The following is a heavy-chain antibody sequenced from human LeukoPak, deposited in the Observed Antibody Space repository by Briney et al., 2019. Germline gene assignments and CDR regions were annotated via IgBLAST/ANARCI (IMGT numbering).Heavy chain of an antibody. CDR3: ARSDYYGLGGYNWFFDL. V-gene: IGHV4-59*01. Sequence: SETLSLTCSVSGGYIGKFYWSWIRQSPGMGLEWIGYAYYSGTTRYNRSFRGRVSMSADDSRNLFSLRLRSVTAADTAVYYCARSDYYGLGGYNWFFDLWGRGTLVTVSS. J-gene: IGHJ2*01. CDR2: AYYSGTT. CDR1: GGYIGKFY. D-gene: IGHD3-16*01.